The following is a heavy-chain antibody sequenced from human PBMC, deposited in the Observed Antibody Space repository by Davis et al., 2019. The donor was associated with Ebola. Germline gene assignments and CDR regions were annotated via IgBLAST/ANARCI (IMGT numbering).Heavy chain of an antibody. J-gene: IGHJ5*02. Sequence: AASVKVSCKASGYPFSSHTMNWVRQAPGQGLQWLGYINTNTGIPTYAQGFTGRFVFSLDTSVSTAYLQISSLKAEDTAVYYCARESLGYCISTSCNVWFDPWGQGTLVTVSS. CDR3: ARESLGYCISTSCNVWFDP. CDR2: INTNTGIP. V-gene: IGHV7-4-1*02. CDR1: GYPFSSHT. D-gene: IGHD2-2*01.